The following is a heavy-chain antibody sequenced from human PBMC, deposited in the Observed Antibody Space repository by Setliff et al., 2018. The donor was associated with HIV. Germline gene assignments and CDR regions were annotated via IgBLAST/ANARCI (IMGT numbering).Heavy chain of an antibody. CDR2: IWNDGSRE. J-gene: IGHJ3*02. CDR3: VKKSPYCNIGRCPPDAFDN. D-gene: IGHD2-15*01. V-gene: IGHV3-33*06. CDR1: GFTFSSYG. Sequence: SLRLSCAASGFTFSSYGMHWVRQAPGKGLEWVAVIWNDGSREYYADSVKGRFTISRDNSKNILYLQMNRLRADDTAVYYCVKKSPYCNIGRCPPDAFDNWGQGTMVTVSS.